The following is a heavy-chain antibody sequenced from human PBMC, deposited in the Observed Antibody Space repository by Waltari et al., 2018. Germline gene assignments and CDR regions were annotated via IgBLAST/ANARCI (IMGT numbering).Heavy chain of an antibody. V-gene: IGHV3-21*01. CDR3: ASDGGAAAGTFGY. Sequence: EVQLVESGGGLVKPGGSLRLSCAASGFTFSSYSMNWVRQAPGKGLEWVSSISSSSSYIYYADSVKGRFTISRDNAKNSLYLQMNSLRAEDTAVYYCASDGGAAAGTFGYWGQGTLVTVSS. CDR1: GFTFSSYS. CDR2: ISSSSSYI. J-gene: IGHJ4*02. D-gene: IGHD6-13*01.